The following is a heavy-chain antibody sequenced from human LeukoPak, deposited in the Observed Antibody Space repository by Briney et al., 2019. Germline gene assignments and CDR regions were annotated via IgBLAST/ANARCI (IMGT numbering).Heavy chain of an antibody. Sequence: GGSLRLSCAASGFTFNFYTINWVRQAPGKGLEWGGRIKSKTDGGTTDYAAPVKGRFTISRDDSKNTLYLQMNSLKTEDTAVYYCTTNYYDSSGYYSDYWGQGTLVTVSS. J-gene: IGHJ4*02. CDR2: IKSKTDGGTT. V-gene: IGHV3-15*01. D-gene: IGHD3-22*01. CDR1: GFTFNFYT. CDR3: TTNYYDSSGYYSDY.